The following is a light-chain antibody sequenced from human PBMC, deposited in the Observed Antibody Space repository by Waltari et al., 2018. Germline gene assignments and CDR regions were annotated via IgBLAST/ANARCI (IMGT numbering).Light chain of an antibody. V-gene: IGKV3-11*01. CDR3: QQRLNWPLT. J-gene: IGKJ4*01. Sequence: VLTQYPGTLSSSPGERATLSCRASQTVNPYLAWYQQKPGQAPRLLIYDASQRATGIPARFSGSGSGTDFTLTISSLETEDFAVYYCQQRLNWPLTFGGGTKVEI. CDR1: QTVNPY. CDR2: DAS.